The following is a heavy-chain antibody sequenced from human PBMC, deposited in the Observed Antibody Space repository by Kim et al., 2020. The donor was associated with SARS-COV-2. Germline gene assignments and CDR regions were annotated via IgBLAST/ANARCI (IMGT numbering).Heavy chain of an antibody. D-gene: IGHD3-10*01. Sequence: GGSLRLSCAASGFTFSSYSMNWVRQAPGKGLEWVSSISSTSYIYYADSVTGRFTISRDNSKNTLYLQMNSLRAEDTALYNCARDPWSRLRGLTYSSYGMDVWGQGTTVTVSS. J-gene: IGHJ6*02. CDR3: ARDPWSRLRGLTYSSYGMDV. CDR1: GFTFSSYS. CDR2: ISSTSYI. V-gene: IGHV3-21*01.